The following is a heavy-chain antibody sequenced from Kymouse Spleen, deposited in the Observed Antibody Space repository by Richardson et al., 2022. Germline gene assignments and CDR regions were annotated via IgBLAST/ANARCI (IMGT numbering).Heavy chain of an antibody. J-gene: IGHJ4*02. CDR3: ARVRFLEWLAFDY. D-gene: IGHD3-3*01. V-gene: IGHV4-34*01. Sequence: QVQLQQWGAGLLKPSETLSLTCAVYGGSFSGYYWSWIRQPPGKGLEWIGEINHSGSTNYNPSLKSRVTISVDTSKNQFSLKLSSVTAADTAVYYCARVRFLEWLAFDYWGQGTLVTVSS. CDR2: INHSGST. CDR1: GGSFSGYY.